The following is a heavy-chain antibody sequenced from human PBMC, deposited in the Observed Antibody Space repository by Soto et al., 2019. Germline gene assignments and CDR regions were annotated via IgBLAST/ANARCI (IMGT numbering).Heavy chain of an antibody. CDR1: GGSISSYY. CDR2: IYYSGST. Sequence: SETLSLTCTVSGGSISSYYWSWIRQPPGKGLEWIGYIYYSGSTNYNPSLKSRVTISVDTSKNQFSLKLSSVTAADTAVYYCARRGEWFGELSNGDYYYYYYMDVWGKGTTVTVSS. CDR3: ARRGEWFGELSNGDYYYYYYMDV. V-gene: IGHV4-59*08. J-gene: IGHJ6*03. D-gene: IGHD3-10*01.